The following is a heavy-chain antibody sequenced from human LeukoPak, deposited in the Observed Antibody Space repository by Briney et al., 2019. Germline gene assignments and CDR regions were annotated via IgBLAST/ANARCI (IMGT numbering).Heavy chain of an antibody. D-gene: IGHD3-22*01. CDR3: AKDGRSSGYLPNY. CDR2: IWYDGSNK. Sequence: PGGSLRLSCAASGFTFSSYGMHWVRQAPGKGLEWVAVIWYDGSNKYYADSVKGRFTISRDNSKNTLYLRMNSLRAEDTAIYYCAKDGRSSGYLPNYWGQGTLVTVSS. V-gene: IGHV3-33*06. J-gene: IGHJ4*02. CDR1: GFTFSSYG.